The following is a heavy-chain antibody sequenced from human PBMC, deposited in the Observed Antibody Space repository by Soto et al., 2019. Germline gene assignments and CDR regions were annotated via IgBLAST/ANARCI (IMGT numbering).Heavy chain of an antibody. Sequence: SETLSLTCRVSGGSISNDYWTWIRQPPGKGLEWIGYIYKGGSINYNPSLKSRVTISVDTSNNQFSLKLSSVTAADTAVYYCARAYYDRSGYAVDPWGQGTLVTVSS. CDR2: IYKGGSI. V-gene: IGHV4-4*09. CDR3: ARAYYDRSGYAVDP. CDR1: GGSISNDY. D-gene: IGHD3-22*01. J-gene: IGHJ5*02.